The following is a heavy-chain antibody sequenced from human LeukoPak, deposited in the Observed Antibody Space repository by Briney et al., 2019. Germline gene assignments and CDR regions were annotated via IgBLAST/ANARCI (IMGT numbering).Heavy chain of an antibody. D-gene: IGHD5-12*01. CDR2: ISWNSGSI. J-gene: IGHJ4*02. V-gene: IGHV3-9*01. Sequence: GGSLRLSCAASGFTFDDYAMHWVRQAPGKGLEWVSGISWNSGSIAYADSVKGRFTISRDNAKNSLYLQMNSLRAEDTAVYYCARDPTQWLRYGYFDYWGQGILVTVSS. CDR3: ARDPTQWLRYGYFDY. CDR1: GFTFDDYA.